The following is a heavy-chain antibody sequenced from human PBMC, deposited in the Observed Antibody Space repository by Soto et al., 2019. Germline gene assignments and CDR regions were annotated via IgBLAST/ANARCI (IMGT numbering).Heavy chain of an antibody. D-gene: IGHD6-19*01. J-gene: IGHJ6*02. CDR1: GFTFSSYS. CDR2: ISSSSSYI. CDR3: ANSVHVAVAGILPKTEDYGMDV. V-gene: IGHV3-21*01. Sequence: PGGSLRLSCAASGFTFSSYSMNWVRQAPGKGLEWVSSISSSSSYIYYADSVKGRFTISRDNAKNSLYLQMNSLRAEDTAVYYCANSVHVAVAGILPKTEDYGMDVWGQGTTVTVSS.